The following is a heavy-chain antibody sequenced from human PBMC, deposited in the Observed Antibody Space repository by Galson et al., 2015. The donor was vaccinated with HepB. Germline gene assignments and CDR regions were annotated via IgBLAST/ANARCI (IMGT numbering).Heavy chain of an antibody. Sequence: QSGAEVKKPGESVKISCKASGYSFSTYYIAWVRQMPGKGLEWMGIVHPGDADITYSPSFQGRVTISADRSTTTAYLHWSSLKASDTAIYYCARQFSPRGFYYYGMDVWGQGTTVTVSS. V-gene: IGHV5-51*01. J-gene: IGHJ6*02. CDR1: GYSFSTYY. CDR2: VHPGDADI. CDR3: ARQFSPRGFYYYGMDV.